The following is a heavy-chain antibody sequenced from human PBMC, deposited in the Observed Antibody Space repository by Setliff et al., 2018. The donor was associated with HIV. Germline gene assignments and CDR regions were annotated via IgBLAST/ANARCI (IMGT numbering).Heavy chain of an antibody. CDR1: GGSISTYY. V-gene: IGHV4-59*01. D-gene: IGHD4-17*01. Sequence: SETLSLTCTVSGGSISTYYWSWIRQPPGKGLEWIGSIYFTGSSDNTPSLKSRVTLSVDTSKHQFSLKLSSVTAADTAVYYCARVQMAYAAFDVWGQGTMVTVSS. CDR2: IYFTGSS. J-gene: IGHJ3*01. CDR3: ARVQMAYAAFDV.